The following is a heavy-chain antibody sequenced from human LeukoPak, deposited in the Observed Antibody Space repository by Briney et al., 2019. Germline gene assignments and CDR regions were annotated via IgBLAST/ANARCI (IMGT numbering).Heavy chain of an antibody. CDR3: ARVPTYYYYYMDV. V-gene: IGHV4-59*12. J-gene: IGHJ6*03. Sequence: PSETLSLTCTVSGGSISSYYWTWIRQPPGKGLEWIGSIYHSGRTFYNPSLKSRVTISVDTSRNQFSLKLSPVTAADTAVYYCARVPTYYYYYMDVWGKGTTVTVSS. CDR1: GGSISSYY. CDR2: IYHSGRT.